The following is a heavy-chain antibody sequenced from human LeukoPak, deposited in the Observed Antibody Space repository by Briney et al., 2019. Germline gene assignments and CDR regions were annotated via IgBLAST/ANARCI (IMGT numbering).Heavy chain of an antibody. CDR3: ARTTGYGDYHNWFDP. D-gene: IGHD4-17*01. Sequence: RASETLSLTCTVSGGSISSYYWSWIRQPPGKGLEWIGYIYYSGSTNYNPSLKSRVTISVDTSKNQFSLKLSSVTAADTAVYYCARTTGYGDYHNWFDPWGQGTLVTVSS. CDR1: GGSISSYY. J-gene: IGHJ5*02. CDR2: IYYSGST. V-gene: IGHV4-59*01.